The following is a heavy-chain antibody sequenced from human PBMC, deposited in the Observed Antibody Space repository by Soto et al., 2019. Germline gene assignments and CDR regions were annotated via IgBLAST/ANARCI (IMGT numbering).Heavy chain of an antibody. CDR2: VSFDGGST. V-gene: IGHV3-30*03. D-gene: IGHD3-10*01. Sequence: WVSLRLSCVASGFSFRSLAMHWVRQAPGKGLEWVALVSFDGGSTYCAESVKGRFTASRDNSKDTLHLQMNRLRADDTAVYSCAVNNYGEPGGAFDKWGKGTVVTVSS. CDR3: AVNNYGEPGGAFDK. CDR1: GFSFRSLA. J-gene: IGHJ3*02.